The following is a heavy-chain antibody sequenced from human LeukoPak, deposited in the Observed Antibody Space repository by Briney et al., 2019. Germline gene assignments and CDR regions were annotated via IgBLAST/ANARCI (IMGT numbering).Heavy chain of an antibody. CDR1: GDSINDRY. CDR2: IYSSVRT. V-gene: IGHV4-4*09. D-gene: IGHD2-15*01. J-gene: IGHJ6*03. CDR3: ARQRCSGNTCYRVDQLYYMDV. Sequence: SDTLSLTCTVSGDSINDRYWSWIRQPPGEGLEWIGYIYSSVRTKYNPSLKSRVPISIDTFKSQFSQKLTSVTAADTGVYYCARQRCSGNTCYRVDQLYYMDVWGKGTTVTLSS.